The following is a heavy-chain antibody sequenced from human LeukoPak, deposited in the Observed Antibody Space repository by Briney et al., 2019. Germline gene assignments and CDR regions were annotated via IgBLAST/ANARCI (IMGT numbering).Heavy chain of an antibody. CDR1: GFTFGDYA. Sequence: PGGSLRLSCTASGFTFGDYAMSWVRQAPGKGLEWVAFIRSKAYGGTTEYAASVKGRFTISRDDSKSIAYLQMNSLKTEDTAVYYCTRDPRGGGISDFYYWGQGTLVTVSS. CDR3: TRDPRGGGISDFYY. CDR2: IRSKAYGGTT. J-gene: IGHJ4*02. V-gene: IGHV3-49*04. D-gene: IGHD2-15*01.